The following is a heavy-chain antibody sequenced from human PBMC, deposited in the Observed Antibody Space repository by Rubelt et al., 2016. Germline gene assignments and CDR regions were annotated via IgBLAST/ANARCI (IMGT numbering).Heavy chain of an antibody. CDR3: ARGTLGWFGESHYYMDV. J-gene: IGHJ6*03. CDR2: IWYDGSNK. Sequence: VQLVESGGGVVQPGRSLRLSCAASGFTFSSYGMHWVRQAPGKGLEWVAVIWYDGSNKYYADSVKGRFTISRDNSKNTLYLQMNSLRAEDTAVYYCARGTLGWFGESHYYMDVWGKGTTVTVSS. D-gene: IGHD3-10*01. CDR1: GFTFSSYG. V-gene: IGHV3-33*01.